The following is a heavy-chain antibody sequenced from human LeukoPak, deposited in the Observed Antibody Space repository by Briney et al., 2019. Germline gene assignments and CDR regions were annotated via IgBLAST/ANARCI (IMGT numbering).Heavy chain of an antibody. CDR1: GFTFSTYW. D-gene: IGHD3-22*01. J-gene: IGHJ4*02. V-gene: IGHV3-7*01. CDR3: ARVSDGTSTMIDLGGGDY. Sequence: QAGGSLRLSCVASGFTFSTYWMSWVRQAPGKGLEWVANIQEDGNEKYYVDSVKGRFTISRDNAKNSLYLQMNSLRAEDTAVYYCARVSDGTSTMIDLGGGDYWGQGTLVTVSS. CDR2: IQEDGNEK.